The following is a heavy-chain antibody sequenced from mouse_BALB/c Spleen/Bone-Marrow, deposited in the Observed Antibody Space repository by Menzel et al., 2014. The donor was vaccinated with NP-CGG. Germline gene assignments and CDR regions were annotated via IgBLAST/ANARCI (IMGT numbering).Heavy chain of an antibody. J-gene: IGHJ2*01. CDR2: IYPGSGNT. CDR1: GYTFTDYY. V-gene: IGHV1-84*02. Sequence: QVQLQQSGPELVKPGASVKISCKASGYTFTDYYINWVKRKPGQGLEWIGWIYPGSGNTKYDEKFKGKATLTVDTSSSTAYMQLSSLTSEDTAVYFCARENYGSSYYFDYWGQGTTLTVSS. D-gene: IGHD1-1*01. CDR3: ARENYGSSYYFDY.